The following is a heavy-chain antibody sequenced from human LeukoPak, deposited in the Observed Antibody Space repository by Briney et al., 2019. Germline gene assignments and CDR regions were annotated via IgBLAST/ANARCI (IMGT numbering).Heavy chain of an antibody. CDR2: ISYDGSNK. D-gene: IGHD5-18*01. CDR3: AKDSTAFPVDTAMAWFDY. J-gene: IGHJ4*02. Sequence: GGSLRLSCAASGFTFSSYGMHWVRQAPGKGLEWVAVISYDGSNKYYADSVKGRFTISRDNSKNTLYLQMNSLRAEDTAVYYCAKDSTAFPVDTAMAWFDYWGQGTLVTVSS. V-gene: IGHV3-30*18. CDR1: GFTFSSYG.